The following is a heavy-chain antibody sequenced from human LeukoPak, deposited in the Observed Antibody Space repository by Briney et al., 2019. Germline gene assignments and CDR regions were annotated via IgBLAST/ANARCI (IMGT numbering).Heavy chain of an antibody. J-gene: IGHJ6*03. CDR1: GYTLTELS. CDR2: FDPEDGET. CDR3: ATSEYSGSSYYYYMDV. V-gene: IGHV1-24*01. D-gene: IGHD1-26*01. Sequence: ASVKVSCKVSGYTLTELSMHWVRQAPGKGLEWMGGFDPEDGETIYAQKFQGRVTMTEDTSTDTAYMELSSLRSEDTAVYYCATSEYSGSSYYYYMDVWGKGTTVTVSS.